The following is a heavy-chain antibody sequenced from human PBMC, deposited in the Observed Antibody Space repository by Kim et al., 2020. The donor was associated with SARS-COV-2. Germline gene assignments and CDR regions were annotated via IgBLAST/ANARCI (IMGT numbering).Heavy chain of an antibody. CDR1: GFTFSSYG. Sequence: GGSLRLSCAASGFTFSSYGMHWVRQAPGKGLEWVAVIWYDGSNKYYADSVKGRFTISRDNSKNTLYLQMNSLRAEDTAVYYCARGDYGSGSYYYYGMDVWGQGTTVTVSS. J-gene: IGHJ6*02. CDR2: IWYDGSNK. V-gene: IGHV3-33*01. CDR3: ARGDYGSGSYYYYGMDV. D-gene: IGHD3-10*01.